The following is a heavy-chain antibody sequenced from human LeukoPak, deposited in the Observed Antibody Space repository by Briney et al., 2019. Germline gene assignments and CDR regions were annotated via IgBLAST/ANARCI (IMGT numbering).Heavy chain of an antibody. D-gene: IGHD2-15*01. CDR2: ISGSGGST. CDR3: AKGVGYCSGGSCQQFDY. Sequence: GGTLRLSCAASGFTFSSYGMSWVRQAPGKGLEWVSAISGSGGSTYYADSVKGRITISRDNSKNTLYLQMNSLRAEDTAVYYCAKGVGYCSGGSCQQFDYWGQGTLVTVSS. V-gene: IGHV3-23*01. CDR1: GFTFSSYG. J-gene: IGHJ4*02.